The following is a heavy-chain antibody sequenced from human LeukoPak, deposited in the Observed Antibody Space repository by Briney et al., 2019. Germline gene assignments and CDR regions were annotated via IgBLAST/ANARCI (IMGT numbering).Heavy chain of an antibody. D-gene: IGHD3-10*02. CDR2: INPNSGGT. CDR3: ARNVNPGGDAFDI. CDR1: GYTLTGYY. Sequence: GASVKVSCKASGYTLTGYYMHWVRQAPGQGLEWMGWINPNSGGTNYAQKFQGRVTMTRDTSTSTVYMELSSLRSEDTAVYYCARNVNPGGDAFDIWGQGTMVTVSS. V-gene: IGHV1-2*02. J-gene: IGHJ3*02.